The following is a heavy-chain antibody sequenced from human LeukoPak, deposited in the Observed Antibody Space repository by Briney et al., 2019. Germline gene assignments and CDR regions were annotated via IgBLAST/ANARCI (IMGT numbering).Heavy chain of an antibody. CDR3: ARLSPEGYYFDY. CDR2: IYYSGST. CDR1: GGSISSYY. V-gene: IGHV4-59*08. Sequence: SETLSLTCTVSGGSISSYYWSWILQPPGKGLEWIGYIYYSGSTNYNPSLKSRVTISVDTSKNQFSLKLSSVTAADTAVYYCARLSPEGYYFDYWGQGTLVTVSS. J-gene: IGHJ4*02.